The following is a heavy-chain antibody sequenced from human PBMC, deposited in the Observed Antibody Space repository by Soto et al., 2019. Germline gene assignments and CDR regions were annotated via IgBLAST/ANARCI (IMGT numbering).Heavy chain of an antibody. J-gene: IGHJ4*02. CDR3: ARVYSSLSSYDY. CDR1: GFTFDEYA. V-gene: IGHV3-20*04. Sequence: PGGSLRLSCAASGFTFDEYALTWVRQAPGKGLEWVAGINWNGGSKGYADSVKGRFTISRDNAKSSLYLQMNNLRAEDTAIYYCARVYSSLSSYDYWGQGTLVTVSS. D-gene: IGHD5-18*01. CDR2: INWNGGSK.